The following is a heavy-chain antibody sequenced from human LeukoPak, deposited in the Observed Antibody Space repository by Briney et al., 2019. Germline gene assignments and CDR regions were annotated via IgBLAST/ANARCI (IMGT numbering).Heavy chain of an antibody. CDR2: LRWNSGSI. J-gene: IGHJ6*02. Sequence: LRLSHAACGFIFEVYYMHWVRDAPGKGLERVLDLRWNSGSIGYADSVKGRFTISRDNAKNSLYLQMNSLRAEDTALYYCAKDMDAWGAAAIPPYGMDVWGQGTTVTVSS. V-gene: IGHV3-9*01. CDR3: AKDMDAWGAAAIPPYGMDV. CDR1: GFIFEVYY. D-gene: IGHD6-13*01.